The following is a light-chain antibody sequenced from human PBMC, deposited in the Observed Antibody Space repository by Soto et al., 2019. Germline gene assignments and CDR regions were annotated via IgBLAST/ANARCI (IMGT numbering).Light chain of an antibody. J-gene: IGLJ2*01. CDR1: SRDVGGYNY. CDR3: SSYTSSSTLV. CDR2: DVS. V-gene: IGLV2-14*01. Sequence: QSALTQPASVSGSPGQSITISCTGTSRDVGGYNYVSWYQQHPGKAPKLKIYDVSNRTSGVSNRFSGSKSGNTASLTISGLQAEDDADYYCSSYTSSSTLVFGGGTKVTVL.